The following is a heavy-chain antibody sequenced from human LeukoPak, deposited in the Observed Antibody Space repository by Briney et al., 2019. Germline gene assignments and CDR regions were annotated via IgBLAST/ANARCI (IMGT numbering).Heavy chain of an antibody. CDR1: GGSISSYY. V-gene: IGHV4-59*08. D-gene: IGHD3-3*01. J-gene: IGHJ5*02. CDR2: IYYSGCT. CDR3: AGYYDFWSGSLFP. Sequence: SETLSLTCTVSGGSISSYYWSWIRQPPGKGLEWIGYIYYSGCTNYNPSLKSRVTISVDTSKNQFSLKLSSVTAADTAVYYCAGYYDFWSGSLFPWGQGTLVTVSS.